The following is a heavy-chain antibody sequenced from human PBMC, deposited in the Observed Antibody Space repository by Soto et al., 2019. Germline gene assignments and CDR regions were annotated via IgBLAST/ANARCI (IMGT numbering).Heavy chain of an antibody. Sequence: SETLSLTCTVSGGSISSYYWSWIRQPPGKGLEWIGYIYYSGSTNYNPSLKSRVTISVDTSKNQFSMKVTSVTAADTAVYYCAMSYYDTTGFAVDPWGQGTLVTVSS. J-gene: IGHJ5*02. CDR1: GGSISSYY. CDR3: AMSYYDTTGFAVDP. D-gene: IGHD3-22*01. V-gene: IGHV4-59*08. CDR2: IYYSGST.